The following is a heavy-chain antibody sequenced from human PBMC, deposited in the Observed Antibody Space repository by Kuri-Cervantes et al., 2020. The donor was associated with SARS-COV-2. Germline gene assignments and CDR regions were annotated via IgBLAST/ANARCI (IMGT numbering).Heavy chain of an antibody. CDR3: ARTDY. V-gene: IGHV1-69*02. CDR2: IIPILGIA. CDR1: GYIFTDYY. J-gene: IGHJ4*02. Sequence: SVKVSCKASGYIFTDYYMHWVRQAPGQGLEWMGRIIPILGIANYAQKFQGRVTITADKSTSTAYMELSRLRSDDTAVYYCARTDYWGQGTLVTVSS.